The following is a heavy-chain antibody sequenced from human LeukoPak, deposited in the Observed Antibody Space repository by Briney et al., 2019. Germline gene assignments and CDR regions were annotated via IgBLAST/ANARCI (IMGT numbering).Heavy chain of an antibody. J-gene: IGHJ4*02. CDR2: IYYSGST. CDR3: VRDRELNY. D-gene: IGHD1-26*01. CDR1: GGSISSYY. Sequence: SETLSLTCTVSGGSISSYYWSWIRQPPGKGLEWIGYIYYSGSTNYNPSLKSRVTISVDTSKNQFSLRLGSVTAADAAVYYCVRDRELNYWGQGTLVTVSS. V-gene: IGHV4-59*01.